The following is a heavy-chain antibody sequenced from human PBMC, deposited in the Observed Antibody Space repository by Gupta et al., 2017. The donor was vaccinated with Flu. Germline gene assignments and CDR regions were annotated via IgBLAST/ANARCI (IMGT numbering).Heavy chain of an antibody. Sequence: KGRFTISRDNSKNTLYLQMNSLRAEDTAVYYCAKGLSGGDYWGQGTLVTVSS. J-gene: IGHJ4*02. V-gene: IGHV3-30*02. CDR3: AKGLSGGDY. D-gene: IGHD1-26*01.